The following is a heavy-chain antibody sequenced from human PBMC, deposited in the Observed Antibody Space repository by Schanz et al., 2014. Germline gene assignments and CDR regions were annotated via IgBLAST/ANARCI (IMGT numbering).Heavy chain of an antibody. CDR1: GGTFSSDT. Sequence: QVQLVQSGAEVKKPGSSVKVSCKASGGTFSSDTFSWVRQAPGQGLEWMGRIIPILGIANYAQKFQGRVTITADSSSCTAYMELRTLRSEDTAVDCCARMDEETPSAFWGQGTLVTVSS. D-gene: IGHD2-15*01. V-gene: IGHV1-69*02. CDR2: IIPILGIA. J-gene: IGHJ4*02. CDR3: ARMDEETPSAF.